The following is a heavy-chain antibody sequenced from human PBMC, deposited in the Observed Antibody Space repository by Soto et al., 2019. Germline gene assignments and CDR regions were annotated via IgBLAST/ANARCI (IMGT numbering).Heavy chain of an antibody. V-gene: IGHV3-30*18. Sequence: PGGSLRLSCAASGFTFSSYGMHWVRQAPGKGLEWVAVISYDGSNKYYADSVKGRFTISRDNPKNTLYLQMNSLRAEDTAVYYCAKARYSSSWSFDYWGQGTLVTVSS. CDR2: ISYDGSNK. D-gene: IGHD6-13*01. CDR1: GFTFSSYG. J-gene: IGHJ4*02. CDR3: AKARYSSSWSFDY.